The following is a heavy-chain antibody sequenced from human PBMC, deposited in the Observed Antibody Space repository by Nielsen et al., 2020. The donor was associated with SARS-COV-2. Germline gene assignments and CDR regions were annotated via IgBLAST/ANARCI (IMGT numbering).Heavy chain of an antibody. CDR3: ATSRRWGIAARPGSTDY. CDR2: IYHSGST. Sequence: SETLSLTCAVYGGSFSGYYWSWIRQPPGKGLEWIGYIYHSGSTYYNPSLKSRVTISVDRSKNQFSLKLSSVTAADTAVYYCATSRRWGIAARPGSTDYWGQGTLVTVSS. J-gene: IGHJ4*02. V-gene: IGHV4-34*01. D-gene: IGHD6-6*01. CDR1: GGSFSGYY.